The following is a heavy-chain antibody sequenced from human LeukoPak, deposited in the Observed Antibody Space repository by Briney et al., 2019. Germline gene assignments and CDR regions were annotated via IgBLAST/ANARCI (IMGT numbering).Heavy chain of an antibody. V-gene: IGHV4-39*07. Sequence: SETLSLTCSVSGGSITKNGYYWGWIRQSPETGLEWIGSMHYSGSTYYNPSLNSRVTISVDTSKNQFSLKLTSVTAADTAVYYCARAGQWLVYSFDIWGQGTMVTVSS. CDR2: MHYSGST. D-gene: IGHD6-19*01. CDR1: GGSITKNGYY. J-gene: IGHJ3*02. CDR3: ARAGQWLVYSFDI.